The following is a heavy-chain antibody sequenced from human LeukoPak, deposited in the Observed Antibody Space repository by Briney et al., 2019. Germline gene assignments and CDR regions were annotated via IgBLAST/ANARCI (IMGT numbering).Heavy chain of an antibody. CDR2: IIPILGIA. J-gene: IGHJ6*02. V-gene: IGHV1-69*04. Sequence: SVKVSCKASGGTFSSYAISWVRQAPGQGLEWMGRIIPILGIANYAQKFQGRVTITADKSTSTAYMELSSLRSEDTAVYYCARIGYYYDSSGYYYAYYGMDVWGQGTTVTVSS. CDR1: GGTFSSYA. D-gene: IGHD3-22*01. CDR3: ARIGYYYDSSGYYYAYYGMDV.